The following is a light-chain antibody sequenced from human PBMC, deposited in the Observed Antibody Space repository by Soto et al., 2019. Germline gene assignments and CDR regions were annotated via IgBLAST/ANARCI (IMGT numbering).Light chain of an antibody. CDR1: SSDVGGYNY. CDR3: SSYAGNKNV. J-gene: IGLJ1*01. Sequence: QSALTQPPSASGSPGQSVTISCTGTSSDVGGYNYVSWYQQHPGKAPKLMIYEVSKRPSGVPDRFSGSKSGNTASLTVSGLQAEEEVDYYCSSYAGNKNVFGTGTKVPVL. V-gene: IGLV2-8*01. CDR2: EVS.